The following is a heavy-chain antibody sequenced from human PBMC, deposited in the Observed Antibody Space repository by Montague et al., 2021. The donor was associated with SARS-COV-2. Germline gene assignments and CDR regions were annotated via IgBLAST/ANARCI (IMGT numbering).Heavy chain of an antibody. CDR1: GDSIRSATYY. V-gene: IGHV4-39*01. Sequence: SETLSLTCDVSGDSIRSATYYSSWIRQPPGRGLEFIGNIYYSGSTMYNPSLKSLVTMSVDTSKNQFSLHLNLVTAADTAVYYCGRRLTGLEPPFDPWGQGTLVIVPS. CDR3: GRRLTGLEPPFDP. J-gene: IGHJ5*02. CDR2: IYYSGST. D-gene: IGHD1-1*01.